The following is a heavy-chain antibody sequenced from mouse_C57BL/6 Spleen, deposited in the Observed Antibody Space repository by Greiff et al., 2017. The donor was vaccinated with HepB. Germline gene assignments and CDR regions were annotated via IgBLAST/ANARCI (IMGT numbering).Heavy chain of an antibody. Sequence: VQLKQSGGDLVKPGGSLKLSCAASGFTFSSYGMSWVRQTPDKRLEWVATISSGGSYTYYPDSVKGRFTISRDNAKNTLYLQMSSLKSEDTAMYYCARHLLLTTVVATRAMDYWGQGTSVTVSS. CDR2: ISSGGSYT. D-gene: IGHD1-1*01. V-gene: IGHV5-6*01. J-gene: IGHJ4*01. CDR3: ARHLLLTTVVATRAMDY. CDR1: GFTFSSYG.